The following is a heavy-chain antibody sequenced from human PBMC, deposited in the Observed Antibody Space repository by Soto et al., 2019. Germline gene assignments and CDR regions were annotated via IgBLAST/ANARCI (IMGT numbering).Heavy chain of an antibody. V-gene: IGHV1-69*13. CDR3: ARVENWNDGPYFDY. CDR2: IIPIFGTA. J-gene: IGHJ4*02. D-gene: IGHD1-1*01. Sequence: GASVKVSCKASGGTFSSYAMSWVRQAPGQGLEWMGGIIPIFGTANYAQKFQGRVTITADESTSTAYMELSSLRSEDTAVYYCARVENWNDGPYFDYWGQGTLVTVSS. CDR1: GGTFSSYA.